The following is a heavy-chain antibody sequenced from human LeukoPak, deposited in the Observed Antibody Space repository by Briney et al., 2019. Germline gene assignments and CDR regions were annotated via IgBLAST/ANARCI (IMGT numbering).Heavy chain of an antibody. V-gene: IGHV1-2*02. J-gene: IGHJ4*02. CDR2: INPHTGAA. Sequence: ASVKVSCKVSVYTFTENYIHWVRQTPGRGLEWMGLINPHTGAANYTQSFQGRVTLTRDTSSSTAYMHLSSLRFDGTAVYYCARGKSGYSPWGQGTPVTVSS. CDR3: ARGKSGYSP. D-gene: IGHD3-22*01. CDR1: VYTFTENY.